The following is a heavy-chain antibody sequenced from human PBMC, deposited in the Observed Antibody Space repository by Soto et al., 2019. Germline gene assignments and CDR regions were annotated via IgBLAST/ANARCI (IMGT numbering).Heavy chain of an antibody. Sequence: PSETLSLTCTVSGGSISSGGYYWSWIRQHPGKGLEWIGYIYYSGSTYYNPSLKSRVTISVDTSKNQFSLKLSSVTAADTAVYYCAINDFWSGYGMDVWGQGTTVTVSS. V-gene: IGHV4-31*03. D-gene: IGHD3-3*01. CDR3: AINDFWSGYGMDV. CDR1: GGSISSGGYY. CDR2: IYYSGST. J-gene: IGHJ6*02.